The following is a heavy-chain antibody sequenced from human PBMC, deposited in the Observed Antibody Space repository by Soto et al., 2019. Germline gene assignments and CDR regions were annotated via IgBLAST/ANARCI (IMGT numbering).Heavy chain of an antibody. D-gene: IGHD6-13*01. CDR2: FWSTGAT. Sequence: PSETLSLTCTVSGDSIRSGTYSWDWLRQSPGKGLEWIGCFWSTGATYYNPSLKGRLTISLYTSKNQFSLTLNSVTAAYTAVYFCARRPLAYFDYWGRGTQVTVSS. CDR1: GDSIRSGTYS. J-gene: IGHJ4*02. V-gene: IGHV4-39*01. CDR3: ARRPLAYFDY.